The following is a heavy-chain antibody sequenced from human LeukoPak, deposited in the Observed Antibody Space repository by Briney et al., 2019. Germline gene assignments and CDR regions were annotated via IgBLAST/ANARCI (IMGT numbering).Heavy chain of an antibody. D-gene: IGHD3-9*01. J-gene: IGHJ4*02. CDR1: GGSISNYY. V-gene: IGHV4-59*01. CDR2: IYYSGST. Sequence: SETLSLTCTVSGGSISNYYWSWIRQPPGKGLEWIGYIYYSGSTKYNPSLKSRVTISVDTSKNQFSLKLSSVTAADTAVYYCARSKDILTGYCFDYWGQGTLVTVSS. CDR3: ARSKDILTGYCFDY.